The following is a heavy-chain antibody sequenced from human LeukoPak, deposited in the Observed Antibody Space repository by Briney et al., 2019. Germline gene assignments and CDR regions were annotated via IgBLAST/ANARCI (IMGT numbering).Heavy chain of an antibody. CDR2: IKEDGSAK. Sequence: PGESLRLSCAASGFIFSSYWMNWVRQAPGKGLEWVANIKEDGSAKYCVDSVKGRFTISRDNAKNSLYLQMNSLRAEDMAVYYCVMDMDVWGQGTTVTVSS. J-gene: IGHJ6*02. CDR3: VMDMDV. CDR1: GFIFSSYW. V-gene: IGHV3-7*05.